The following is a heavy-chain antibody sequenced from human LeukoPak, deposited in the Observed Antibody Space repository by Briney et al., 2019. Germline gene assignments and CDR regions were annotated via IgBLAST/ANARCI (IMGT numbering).Heavy chain of an antibody. CDR3: AREARHYYENPKNDY. J-gene: IGHJ4*02. CDR1: GGSISSSSYS. V-gene: IGHV4-39*02. D-gene: IGHD3-22*01. Sequence: SETLSLTCTVSGGSISSSSYSWGWIRQPPGKGLEWIGSIYYSGSTYYNPSLKSRVTISVDTSKNQFSLKLSSVTAADTAVYYCAREARHYYENPKNDYWGQGTLVTVSS. CDR2: IYYSGST.